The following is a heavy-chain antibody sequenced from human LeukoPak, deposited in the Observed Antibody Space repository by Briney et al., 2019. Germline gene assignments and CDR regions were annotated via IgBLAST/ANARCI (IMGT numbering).Heavy chain of an antibody. CDR2: IYYSGST. V-gene: IGHV4-39*01. CDR3: ARRPYYYGSGSYYNGAFDI. Sequence: PSETLSLTCTVSGGSISSSSYYRGWIRQPPGKGLEWIGSIYYSGSTYYNPSLKSRVTISVDTSKNQFSLKLSSVTAADTAVYYCARRPYYYGSGSYYNGAFDIWGQGTMVTVSS. CDR1: GGSISSSSYY. D-gene: IGHD3-10*01. J-gene: IGHJ3*02.